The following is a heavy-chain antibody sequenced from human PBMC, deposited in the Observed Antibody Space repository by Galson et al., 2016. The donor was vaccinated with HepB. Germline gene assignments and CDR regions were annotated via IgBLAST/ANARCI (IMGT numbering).Heavy chain of an antibody. Sequence: SETLSLTCTVSGGSISSSSYYWGWIRRPPGKGLEWIGSIYYSGSTYYNPSLQSRVTISVDTSKNQFSLKMSSVTAADTAVYYCARRFRYTYGPPYGMDVRGQGTTVTVSS. CDR2: IYYSGST. CDR3: ARRFRYTYGPPYGMDV. V-gene: IGHV4-39*01. J-gene: IGHJ6*02. D-gene: IGHD5-18*01. CDR1: GGSISSSSYY.